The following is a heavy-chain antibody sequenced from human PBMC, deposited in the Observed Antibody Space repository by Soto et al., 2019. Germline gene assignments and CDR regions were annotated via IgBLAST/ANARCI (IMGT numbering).Heavy chain of an antibody. CDR3: ARGRTYNWFDP. J-gene: IGHJ5*02. CDR2: MNPNSGNT. CDR1: GYTFTSYD. V-gene: IGHV1-8*01. Sequence: ASVQLSCKASGYTFTSYDINWVRQATGQGLEWMGWMNPNSGNTGYAQKFQGRVTMTRNTSISTAYMELSSLRSEDTAVYYGARGRTYNWFDPWGQGNLVTVSS.